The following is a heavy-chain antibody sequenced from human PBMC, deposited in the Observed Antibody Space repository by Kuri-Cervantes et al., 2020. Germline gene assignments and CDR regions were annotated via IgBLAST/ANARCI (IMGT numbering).Heavy chain of an antibody. J-gene: IGHJ4*02. Sequence: GGSLRLSCAASGFTFSSYGMHWVRQAPGKGLEWVAVISYDGSNKYYADSVKGRFTISRDNSKNTLYLQMNSLRAEDTAVYYCAKVVVDSSGSWFDYWGQGTLVTVSS. D-gene: IGHD3-22*01. CDR2: ISYDGSNK. V-gene: IGHV3-30*18. CDR1: GFTFSSYG. CDR3: AKVVVDSSGSWFDY.